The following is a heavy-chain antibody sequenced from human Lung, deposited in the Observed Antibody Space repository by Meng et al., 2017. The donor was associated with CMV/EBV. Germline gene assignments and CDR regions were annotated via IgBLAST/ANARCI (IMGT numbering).Heavy chain of an antibody. Sequence: AASGFSFDSYAMIWVRQAPGKGLEWVSAIAETGGNTYYADSVAGRFTISRDNSKNTLYLQMNSLRAEDTAVYYCAKVCGSGSYRNDYWGQGTLVTVSS. CDR3: AKVCGSGSYRNDY. J-gene: IGHJ4*02. CDR2: IAETGGNT. D-gene: IGHD3-10*01. CDR1: GFSFDSYA. V-gene: IGHV3-23*01.